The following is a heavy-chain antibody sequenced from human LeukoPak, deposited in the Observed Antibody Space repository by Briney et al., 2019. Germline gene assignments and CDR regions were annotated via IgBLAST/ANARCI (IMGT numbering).Heavy chain of an antibody. CDR3: AKDVAVAAIAQFDY. Sequence: GGSLRLSCAASGFLFSNYAMNWVRQAPGKGLKWVSSITGSGEDTYYADSVKGRFTISRDNSKNTLYLQMDSLRVEDTAVYYCAKDVAVAAIAQFDYWGQGTLVTVSS. J-gene: IGHJ4*02. D-gene: IGHD6-19*01. CDR1: GFLFSNYA. V-gene: IGHV3-23*01. CDR2: ITGSGEDT.